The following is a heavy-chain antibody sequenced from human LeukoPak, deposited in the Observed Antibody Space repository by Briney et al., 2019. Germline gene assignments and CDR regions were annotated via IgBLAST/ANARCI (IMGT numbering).Heavy chain of an antibody. CDR2: IYHSGST. J-gene: IGHJ4*02. V-gene: IGHV4-38-2*02. D-gene: IGHD4-17*01. CDR1: GYSISSGYY. CDR3: AREGNYGDYFIAY. Sequence: PSETLSLTCAVSGYSISSGYYWGWIRQPPGKGLEWIGSIYHSGSTYYNPSLKSRVTISVDTSKNQFSLKLSSVTAADTAVYYCAREGNYGDYFIAYWGQGTLVAVSS.